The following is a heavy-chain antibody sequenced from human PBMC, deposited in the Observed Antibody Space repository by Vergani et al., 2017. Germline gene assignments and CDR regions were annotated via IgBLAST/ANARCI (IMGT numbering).Heavy chain of an antibody. J-gene: IGHJ4*02. Sequence: QVQLEESGPGLVKPSETLSLTCAVSGGSISSSNWWSWVRQPPGKGLEWSGEIYHSGRTNYNPSLKSRVTISVDKSKNQFSLKLSSVTAADTAVYYCSSLKISGLQLDYWGQGALVTVSS. CDR2: IYHSGRT. CDR1: GGSISSSNW. D-gene: IGHD3-10*01. CDR3: SSLKISGLQLDY. V-gene: IGHV4-4*02.